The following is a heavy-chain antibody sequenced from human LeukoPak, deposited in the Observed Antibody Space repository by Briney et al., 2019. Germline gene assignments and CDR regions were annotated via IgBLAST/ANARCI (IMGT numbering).Heavy chain of an antibody. CDR3: ARESLLAFDI. D-gene: IGHD2-15*01. V-gene: IGHV1-69*01. Sequence: ASVKVSCKASGGTFSSYAISWVRQAPGQGLEWMGGIIPIFGTANYAQKFQGRVTITADESTSTAYMELSSLRPEDTAAYYCARESLLAFDIWGQGTMVTVSS. J-gene: IGHJ3*02. CDR2: IIPIFGTA. CDR1: GGTFSSYA.